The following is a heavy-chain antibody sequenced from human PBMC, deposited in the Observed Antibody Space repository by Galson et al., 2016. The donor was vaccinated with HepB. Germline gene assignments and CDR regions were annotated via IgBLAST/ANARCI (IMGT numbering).Heavy chain of an antibody. D-gene: IGHD3-22*01. J-gene: IGHJ3*02. CDR2: ISCNRGSI. V-gene: IGHV3-9*01. CDR1: GFSLVHYA. CDR3: AKDSGAYYYDSSGYRRNAFDI. Sequence: SLRLSCAASGFSLVHYAMHWVRQAPGKGLEWVSAISCNRGSIGYADSVKGRFPISRDNAKNSLYLQMNSLRAGDTALYYCAKDSGAYYYDSSGYRRNAFDIWGQGTMVTVSS.